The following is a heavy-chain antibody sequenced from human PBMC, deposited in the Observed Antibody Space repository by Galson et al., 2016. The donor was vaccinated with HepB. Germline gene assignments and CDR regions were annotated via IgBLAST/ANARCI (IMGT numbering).Heavy chain of an antibody. J-gene: IGHJ4*02. V-gene: IGHV1-46*01. Sequence: SVKVSCKASGHTFANYYMHWVRQAPGQGLEWMGIIHSSGGSTSYAQKFQGRFTMTRDTSTSTVYMELSSLRSEDSAVYYCARDRRYCSGASCYYYFDYWGQGTLVTVSS. CDR2: IHSSGGST. D-gene: IGHD2-15*01. CDR3: ARDRRYCSGASCYYYFDY. CDR1: GHTFANYY.